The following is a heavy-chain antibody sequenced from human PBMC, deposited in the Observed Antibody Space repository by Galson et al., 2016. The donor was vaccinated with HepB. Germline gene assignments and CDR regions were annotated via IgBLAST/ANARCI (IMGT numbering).Heavy chain of an antibody. D-gene: IGHD6-25*01. CDR2: IDWDDDK. Sequence: PALVKPTQTLTLTCTFSGFSLSSDKMCVSWIRQPPGMALEWLALIDWDDDKYYGTSLKTRLTISKDSSNNQVVLTMTNMDPVDTATYYCARAAATSCNFFDYWGQGTLVTVSS. V-gene: IGHV2-70*01. CDR3: ARAAATSCNFFDY. CDR1: GFSLSSDKMC. J-gene: IGHJ4*02.